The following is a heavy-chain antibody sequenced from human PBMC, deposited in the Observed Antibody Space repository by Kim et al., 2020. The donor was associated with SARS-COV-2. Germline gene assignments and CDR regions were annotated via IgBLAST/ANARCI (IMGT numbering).Heavy chain of an antibody. CDR3: SREIVGTDAFDI. J-gene: IGHJ3*02. CDR2: IYSGGST. V-gene: IGHV3-53*01. D-gene: IGHD1-26*01. Sequence: GGSLRLSCAASGFTVSSNYMSWVRQAPGKGLEWVSVIYSGGSTYYADSAKGRCTISRDNSKNTLYLQLNSLRAEEAAVYYCSREIVGTDAFDIWGQGTVV. CDR1: GFTVSSNY.